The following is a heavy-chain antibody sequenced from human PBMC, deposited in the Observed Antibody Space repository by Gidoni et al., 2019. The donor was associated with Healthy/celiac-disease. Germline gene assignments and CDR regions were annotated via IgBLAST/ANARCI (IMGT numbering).Heavy chain of an antibody. J-gene: IGHJ5*02. CDR3: ARGVWFDA. CDR2: VIPTFDTA. V-gene: IGHV1-69*01. Sequence: QVQLVQSGAEVTQPGPSVKVSCKASGGTFSSYAISWVRQAPGPGLEWRGGVIPTFDTANYAQKFQGRVTINADESTSTAYMELSSMRSEDTAVYYCARGVWFDAWGQGTLVTVSS. CDR1: GGTFSSYA.